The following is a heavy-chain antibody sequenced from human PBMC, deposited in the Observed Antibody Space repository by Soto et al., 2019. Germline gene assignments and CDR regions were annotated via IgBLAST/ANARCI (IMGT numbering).Heavy chain of an antibody. CDR3: ARRHFYYGMDV. V-gene: IGHV1-69*06. CDR2: IIPLFGTA. CDR1: GGTFGTSD. J-gene: IGHJ6*02. Sequence: QVQLVQSGAEVKKPGSSVKVSCKASGGTFGTSDISWVRQAPGHELEWMGGIIPLFGTANYAQKFQGRDTITADKSTTTAYMELSRLRSEDSTIYYCARRHFYYGMDVWGQGTTVTVSS.